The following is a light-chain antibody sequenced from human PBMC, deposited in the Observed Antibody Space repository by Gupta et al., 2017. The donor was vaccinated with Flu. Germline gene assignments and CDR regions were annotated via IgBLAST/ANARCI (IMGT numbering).Light chain of an antibody. CDR3: QQYGSSYT. CDR2: GVS. J-gene: IGKJ2*01. V-gene: IGKV3-20*01. CDR1: ESVTDRY. Sequence: EIVLTQSPGPLSLSPRERATLSCRASESVTDRYFAWFQQKPGQAPRLLIYGVSTRATGIPDRCSGSGSGTDFTLTISRLEPEDFAMYYCQQYGSSYTFGQGTKLEIK.